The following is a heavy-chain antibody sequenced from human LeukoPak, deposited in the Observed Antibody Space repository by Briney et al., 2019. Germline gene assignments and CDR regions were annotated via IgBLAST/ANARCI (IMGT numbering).Heavy chain of an antibody. CDR2: ISGSDGTT. CDR1: GFTFSSCA. J-gene: IGHJ4*02. Sequence: GGSLRLSCAASGFTFSSCAMSWVRQAPGKGLEWVSTISGSDGTTYYADSVKGRFTISRDNSKNTLYLQVDSLRAEDTAIYYCAKGERGYCSDTSCYHFDYWGQGTLVTVSS. D-gene: IGHD2-2*01. CDR3: AKGERGYCSDTSCYHFDY. V-gene: IGHV3-23*01.